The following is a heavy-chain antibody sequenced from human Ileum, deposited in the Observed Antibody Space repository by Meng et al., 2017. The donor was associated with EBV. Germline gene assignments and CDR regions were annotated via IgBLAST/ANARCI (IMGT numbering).Heavy chain of an antibody. CDR1: VGSISRSNYY. CDR3: ARGQKGYFDL. J-gene: IGHJ2*01. CDR2: IYNSGST. Sequence: HGQRQEAGPGLVKPSQPLSLTCTVSVGSISRSNYYWSWIRQPPGKGLEWSGHIYNSGSTYYNPSLKSRITISVDTSKNQFSLKLSSVTAADTAVYYCARGQKGYFDLWGRGTLVTVSS. V-gene: IGHV4-30-4*01.